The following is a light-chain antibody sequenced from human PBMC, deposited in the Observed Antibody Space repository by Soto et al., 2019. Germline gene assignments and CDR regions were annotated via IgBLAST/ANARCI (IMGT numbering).Light chain of an antibody. CDR3: QQDKNWPWT. CDR1: QSLSDT. CDR2: GAS. J-gene: IGKJ1*01. V-gene: IGKV3-15*01. Sequence: EIVLTQSPATLSLSPGGRATLSCRASQSLSDTLAWYQQKPGQAPRLLIYGASTRTPGFPARFSGSGSGTDFVLTISSRQSEDFGVYYCQQDKNWPWTFRQGTKVEIK.